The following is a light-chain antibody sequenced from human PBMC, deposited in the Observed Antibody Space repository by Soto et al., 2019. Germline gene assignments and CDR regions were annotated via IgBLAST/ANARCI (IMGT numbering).Light chain of an antibody. V-gene: IGLV3-21*02. CDR1: NIGSTS. CDR2: DDN. Sequence: SYELTQPPSVSVAPGQTARITCGANNIGSTSVHWYKQSPGQAPVLVVYDDNDRPSGIPERFSGFNSENTATLTITRVEAADEADYYCQVWNISTDHYVFGNGTKVTVL. J-gene: IGLJ1*01. CDR3: QVWNISTDHYV.